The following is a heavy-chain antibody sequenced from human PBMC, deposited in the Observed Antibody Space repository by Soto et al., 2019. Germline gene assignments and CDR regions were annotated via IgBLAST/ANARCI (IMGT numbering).Heavy chain of an antibody. V-gene: IGHV1-2*04. D-gene: IGHD3-22*01. CDR3: ARELDYYDSSGHGAFDI. Sequence: ASVKVSCKASGYTFTGYYMHWVRQAPGQGLEWMGWINPNSGGTNYAQKFQGWVTMTRDTSISTAYMELSRLRSDDTAVYYCARELDYYDSSGHGAFDIWGQGTTVTVSS. J-gene: IGHJ3*02. CDR1: GYTFTGYY. CDR2: INPNSGGT.